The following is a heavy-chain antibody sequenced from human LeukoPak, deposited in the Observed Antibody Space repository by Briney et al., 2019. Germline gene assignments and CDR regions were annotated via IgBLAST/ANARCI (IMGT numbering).Heavy chain of an antibody. CDR3: TRGEGILGSY. J-gene: IGHJ4*02. V-gene: IGHV1-8*01. CDR1: GYTFTSYD. D-gene: IGHD1-26*01. CDR2: LSPDSGNT. Sequence: ASVKVSCKASGYTFTSYDINWVRQAPGQGLEWLGWLSPDSGNTAYAQKFEGRVAMTRGTSIGTAYMEPSSLIADHTAVYYCTRGEGILGSYWGQGTLVTVSS.